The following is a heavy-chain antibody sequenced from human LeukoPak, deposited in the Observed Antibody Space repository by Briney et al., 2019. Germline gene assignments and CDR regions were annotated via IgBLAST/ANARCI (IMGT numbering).Heavy chain of an antibody. D-gene: IGHD3/OR15-3a*01. CDR3: ARERTGFYAEY. V-gene: IGHV3-30*04. J-gene: IGHJ4*02. Sequence: GGSLRLSCAASGFTFSGFSMSWVRQSPTKGLEWVALISYDGSEQHYADSVKGRFTISRDSPKNTLYLQMNTLRPEDTAVYYCARERTGFYAEYWGQGTLVTVSS. CDR2: ISYDGSEQ. CDR1: GFTFSGFS.